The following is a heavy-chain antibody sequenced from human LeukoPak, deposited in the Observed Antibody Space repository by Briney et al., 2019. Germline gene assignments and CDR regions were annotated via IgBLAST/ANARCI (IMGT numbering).Heavy chain of an antibody. V-gene: IGHV3-23*01. J-gene: IGHJ3*02. CDR1: GFTFSNYE. CDR2: ISGSGGST. CDR3: AKDHKSISDAFDI. Sequence: PGGSLRLSCAASGFTFSNYEMHWVRQAPGKGLEWVSAISGSGGSTYYADSVKGRFTISRDNSKNTLYLQMNSLRAEDTAVYYCAKDHKSISDAFDIWGQGTMVTVSS.